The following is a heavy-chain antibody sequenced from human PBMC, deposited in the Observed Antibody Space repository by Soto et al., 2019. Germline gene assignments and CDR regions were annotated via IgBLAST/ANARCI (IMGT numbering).Heavy chain of an antibody. CDR3: VKDRDSNSWPSRDV. Sequence: ASVKVSCKTSGYTFTINGISCVLQSPGQGLDWMGWISPKSGSIKYAQKFQGRVIMTTDTSTSTAYMELRSLRSDDTAVYYCVKDRDSNSWPSRDVWGPGTTVTVSS. J-gene: IGHJ6*02. CDR2: ISPKSGSI. CDR1: GYTFTING. D-gene: IGHD3-22*01. V-gene: IGHV1-18*01.